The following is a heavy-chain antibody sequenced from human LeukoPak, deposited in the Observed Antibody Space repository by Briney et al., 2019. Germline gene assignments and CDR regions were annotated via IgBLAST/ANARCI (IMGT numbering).Heavy chain of an antibody. CDR3: VGLTTVTKYYFDY. CDR2: ISSSGSTI. D-gene: IGHD4-17*01. V-gene: IGHV3-11*01. J-gene: IGHJ4*02. Sequence: GGSLRLSCAASGFTFSDYYMSWIRQAPGKGLEWVSYISSSGSTIYHADSVKGRFTISRDNSKNTLYLQMNSLRAEDTAVYYCVGLTTVTKYYFDYWGQGTLVTVSS. CDR1: GFTFSDYY.